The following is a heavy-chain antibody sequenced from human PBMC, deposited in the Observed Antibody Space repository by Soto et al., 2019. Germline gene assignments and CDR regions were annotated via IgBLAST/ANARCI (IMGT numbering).Heavy chain of an antibody. Sequence: QVQLVESGGGVVQPGRSLRLSCAASGFTFSSYGMHWVRQAPGKGLEWVAVISYDGSNKYYADSVKGRFTISRDNSKNTLYLQMNSLRAEDTAVYYCAKGSIHYYGMDVWGQGTTVTVSS. CDR3: AKGSIHYYGMDV. J-gene: IGHJ6*02. CDR2: ISYDGSNK. V-gene: IGHV3-30*18. CDR1: GFTFSSYG.